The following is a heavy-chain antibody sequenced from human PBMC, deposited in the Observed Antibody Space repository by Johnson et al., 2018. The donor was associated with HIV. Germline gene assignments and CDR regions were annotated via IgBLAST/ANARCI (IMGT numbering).Heavy chain of an antibody. CDR3: AKDGMGGNYWYAFDI. V-gene: IGHV3-30*18. Sequence: QVHLVESGGGVVQPGRSLRLSCAASGFTFSSYGMHWVRQAPGKGLEWVAVISYDGSNKYYTDSVKGRFTISRDNSKNTLYLQMNRLRAEDTAVYYCAKDGMGGNYWYAFDIWGQGTMVTVSS. D-gene: IGHD1-26*01. CDR1: GFTFSSYG. CDR2: ISYDGSNK. J-gene: IGHJ3*02.